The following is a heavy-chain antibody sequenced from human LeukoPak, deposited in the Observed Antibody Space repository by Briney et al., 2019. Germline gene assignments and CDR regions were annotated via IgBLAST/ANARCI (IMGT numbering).Heavy chain of an antibody. J-gene: IGHJ4*02. Sequence: SETLSLTCTVSGYSISSGYFWGWVRQPPGKGLEWIGNIYHSGSTYYNPSLKSRVTISVDTSKNQFSLKLGSVTAADTAVYYCARTLYSSGWCPFDYWGQGALVTVSS. CDR3: ARTLYSSGWCPFDY. V-gene: IGHV4-38-2*02. D-gene: IGHD6-19*01. CDR2: IYHSGST. CDR1: GYSISSGYF.